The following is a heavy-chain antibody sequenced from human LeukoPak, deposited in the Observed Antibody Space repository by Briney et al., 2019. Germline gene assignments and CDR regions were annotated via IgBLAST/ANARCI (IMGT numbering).Heavy chain of an antibody. CDR2: IIPIFGRA. CDR3: ARDSGSYYADVDY. Sequence: SVKVSCKASGGTFSNYAISWVRQAPGQGLEWMGRIIPIFGRASYAQKFQGRVTITADESTTTAYMELSSLRSEDTAVYYCARDSGSYYADVDYWGQGTLVTVSS. CDR1: GGTFSNYA. D-gene: IGHD1-26*01. J-gene: IGHJ4*02. V-gene: IGHV1-69*15.